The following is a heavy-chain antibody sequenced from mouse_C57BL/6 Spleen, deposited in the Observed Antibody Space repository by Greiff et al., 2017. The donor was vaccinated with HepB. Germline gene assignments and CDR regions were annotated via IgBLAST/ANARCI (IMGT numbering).Heavy chain of an antibody. Sequence: EVMLVESGGGLVQPKGSLKLSCAASGFSFNTYAMNWVRQAPGKGLEWVARIRSKSNNYATYYADSVKDRFTISRDDSESMLYLQMNNLKTEDTAMYYCVRNSNYGLDYWGQGTSVTVSS. J-gene: IGHJ4*01. D-gene: IGHD2-5*01. CDR2: IRSKSNNYAT. CDR1: GFSFNTYA. V-gene: IGHV10-1*01. CDR3: VRNSNYGLDY.